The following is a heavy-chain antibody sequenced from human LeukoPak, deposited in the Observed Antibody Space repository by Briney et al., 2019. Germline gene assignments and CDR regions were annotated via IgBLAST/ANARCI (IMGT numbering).Heavy chain of an antibody. CDR2: IYSGGST. J-gene: IGHJ3*02. V-gene: IGHV3-53*01. Sequence: GGSLRLSCAASGFTVSSNYMSWVRQAPGKGLEWVSVIYSGGSTYYADSVKGRFTISRDNSKNTLYLQMNSLRAEDTAVCYCARDRSGYQAFDIWGQGTMVTVSS. CDR3: ARDRSGYQAFDI. D-gene: IGHD5-12*01. CDR1: GFTVSSNY.